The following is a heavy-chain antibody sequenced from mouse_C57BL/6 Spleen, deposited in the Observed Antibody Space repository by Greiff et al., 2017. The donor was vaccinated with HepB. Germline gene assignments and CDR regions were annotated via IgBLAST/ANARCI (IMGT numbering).Heavy chain of an antibody. CDR2: INPGSGGT. CDR3: ARSLYYFDY. CDR1: GYAFTNYL. Sequence: QVQLQQSGAELVRPGPSVKVSCKASGYAFTNYLIEWVKQRPGQGLEWIGVINPGSGGTNYNEKFKGKATLTADKSSSTAYMQLSSLTSEDSAVYFCARSLYYFDYWGQGTTLTVSS. J-gene: IGHJ2*01. V-gene: IGHV1-54*01.